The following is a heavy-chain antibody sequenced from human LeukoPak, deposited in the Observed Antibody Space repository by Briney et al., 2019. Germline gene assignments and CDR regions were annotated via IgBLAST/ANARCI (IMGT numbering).Heavy chain of an antibody. J-gene: IGHJ4*02. Sequence: GGSLRLSCEASGFTFRSYAMSWVRQAPGKGLEWVSGIRVSGSTYYADSVKGRFTISRDNSKNTLYLQMNSLRAEDTAVYYCAEPAPHNTDYYYGVHFDYWGQGTLVTVSS. CDR3: AEPAPHNTDYYYGVHFDY. CDR2: IRVSGST. D-gene: IGHD3-22*01. CDR1: GFTFRSYA. V-gene: IGHV3-23*01.